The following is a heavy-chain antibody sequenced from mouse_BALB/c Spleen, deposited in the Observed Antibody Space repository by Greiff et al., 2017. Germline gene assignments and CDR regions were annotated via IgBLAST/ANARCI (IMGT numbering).Heavy chain of an antibody. D-gene: IGHD2-14*01. CDR1: GYTFTSYW. CDR2: IYPGNSDT. Sequence: VQLQQSGTVLARPGASVKMSCKASGYTFTSYWMHWVKQRPGQGLEWIGAIYPGNSDTSYNQKFKGKAKLTAVTSTSTAYMGLSSQTNEDSAVYYCTGYDPYYFDYWGQGTTLTVSA. CDR3: TGYDPYYFDY. V-gene: IGHV1-5*01. J-gene: IGHJ2*01.